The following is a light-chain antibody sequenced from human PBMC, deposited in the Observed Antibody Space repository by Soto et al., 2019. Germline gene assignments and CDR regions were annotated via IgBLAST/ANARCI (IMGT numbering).Light chain of an antibody. Sequence: DIQMTQSPSSLSASVGDRVTITCRASQSIRKYLNWYQQKPGKAPKLLIYAASSLQIGVPSRFSGSGSGTDFTLTISSLQPADFATYYCQQSYSTPNTFGQGTKLEIK. CDR2: AAS. J-gene: IGKJ2*01. CDR3: QQSYSTPNT. CDR1: QSIRKY. V-gene: IGKV1-39*01.